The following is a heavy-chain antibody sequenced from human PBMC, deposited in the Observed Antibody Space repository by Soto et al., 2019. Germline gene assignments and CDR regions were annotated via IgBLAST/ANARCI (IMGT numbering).Heavy chain of an antibody. CDR1: GFSLSNAGMG. CDR2: IFSNDEK. CDR3: ARCPVTIFGVVNPGAYYYGMDV. Sequence: SGPTLVNPTETLTLTCTVSGFSLSNAGMGVSWIRQPPGKALEWLAHIFSNDEKSYSTSLKSRLTISKDTSKSQVVLTMTNMDPVDTATYYCARCPVTIFGVVNPGAYYYGMDVWGQGTTVTVSS. V-gene: IGHV2-26*01. J-gene: IGHJ6*02. D-gene: IGHD3-3*01.